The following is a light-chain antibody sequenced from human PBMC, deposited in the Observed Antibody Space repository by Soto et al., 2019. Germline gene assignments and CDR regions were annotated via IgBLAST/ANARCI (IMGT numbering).Light chain of an antibody. CDR1: QSVRSSY. Sequence: EIVLPQSPGTLSLSPGERATLSCRGSQSVRSSYLVWHKQKPGQDPRLRIYAASRRATGIPDRGGGRGSGTDFTLTISRLETEDVAVYYCQQYGSSPWPFGQGTKVDIK. J-gene: IGKJ1*01. CDR3: QQYGSSPWP. V-gene: IGKV3-20*01. CDR2: AAS.